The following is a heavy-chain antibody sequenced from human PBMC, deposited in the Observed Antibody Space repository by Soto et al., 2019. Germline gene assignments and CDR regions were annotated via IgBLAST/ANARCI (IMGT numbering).Heavy chain of an antibody. CDR2: IIPIFGTT. CDR3: AKEGGADGCFGNWLDP. CDR1: GGTFSNYA. D-gene: IGHD2-15*01. V-gene: IGHV1-69*15. J-gene: IGHJ5*02. Sequence: QVHLVQSGAEVKKPGSSVNVSCKASGGTFSNYAITWVRQAPGQGLEWVGRIIPIFGTTNVAQKFQGRVTITAAESTTTAYMKLSGLRSDATAVYYGAKEGGADGCFGNWLDPWGQGTLVTVSS.